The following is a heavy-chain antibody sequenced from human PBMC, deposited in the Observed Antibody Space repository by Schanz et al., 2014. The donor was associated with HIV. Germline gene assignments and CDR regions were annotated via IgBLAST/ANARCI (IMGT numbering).Heavy chain of an antibody. J-gene: IGHJ4*02. CDR3: AKEAWYSSSLYYFDY. D-gene: IGHD6-13*01. CDR2: ISSSSSFI. V-gene: IGHV3-21*01. Sequence: EVQLVESGGGLVKPGGSLRLSCAASGFSFSVYSMNWVRQAPGKGLEWVSSISSSSSFIYYADSVKGRFTIARDNTKNSLFLQMNSLRAEDTAVYYCAKEAWYSSSLYYFDYWGQGTLVTVSS. CDR1: GFSFSVYS.